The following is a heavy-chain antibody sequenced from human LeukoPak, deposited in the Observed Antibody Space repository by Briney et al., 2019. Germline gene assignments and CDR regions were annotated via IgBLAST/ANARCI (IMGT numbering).Heavy chain of an antibody. V-gene: IGHV1-69*06. CDR3: ARDHDPEGYWFDP. CDR1: GGTFSSYA. CDR2: IIPIFGTA. D-gene: IGHD1-1*01. J-gene: IGHJ5*02. Sequence: SVKVSCKASGGTFSSYAISWVRQAPGQGLEWMGGIIPIFGTANYAQKFQGRVTITADKSTSIAYMELSSLRSEDTAVYYCARDHDPEGYWFDPWGQGTLVTVSS.